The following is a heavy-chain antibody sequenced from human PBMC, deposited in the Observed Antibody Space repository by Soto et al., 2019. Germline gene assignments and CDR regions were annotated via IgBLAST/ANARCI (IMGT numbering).Heavy chain of an antibody. CDR2: ISSNGDST. CDR1: GFTFSMFS. CDR3: VHPRSTVQIPPT. Sequence: RLSCSASGFTFSMFSMHWVRQAPGKGLEYVSGISSNGDSTYYADSVKGRFTISRDNSKNTLYLQMSSLRAVDTAVYYCVHPRSTVQIPPTWGQGTLVTSPQ. D-gene: IGHD4-17*01. V-gene: IGHV3-64D*06. J-gene: IGHJ5*02.